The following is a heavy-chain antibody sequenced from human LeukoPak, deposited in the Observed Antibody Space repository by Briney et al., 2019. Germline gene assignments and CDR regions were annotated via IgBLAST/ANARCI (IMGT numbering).Heavy chain of an antibody. CDR2: INHSGST. V-gene: IGHV4-34*01. Sequence: SETLSLTCAVYGVSFSGYYWSWIRQPPGKGLEWIGEINHSGSTNYNPSLKSRVTISVDTSKNQFSLKLSSMTAADTAVYYCASGYYYDSSGYYALFDYWGQGTLVTVSS. CDR1: GVSFSGYY. CDR3: ASGYYYDSSGYYALFDY. J-gene: IGHJ4*02. D-gene: IGHD3-22*01.